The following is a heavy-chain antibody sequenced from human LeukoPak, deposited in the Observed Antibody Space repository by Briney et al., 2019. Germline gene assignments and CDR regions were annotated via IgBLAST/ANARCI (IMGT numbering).Heavy chain of an antibody. CDR1: GGSISSDY. CDR2: IYTSGST. D-gene: IGHD3-3*01. V-gene: IGHV4-4*07. Sequence: SETLSLTCTVSGGSISSDYWSWIRQPAGKGLEWIGRIYTSGSTNYNPSLKSRVTMSVDTSKNQFSLKLSSVTAADTAVYYCARDRPPYYDFWSGDNWFDPWGQGTLVTVSS. CDR3: ARDRPPYYDFWSGDNWFDP. J-gene: IGHJ5*02.